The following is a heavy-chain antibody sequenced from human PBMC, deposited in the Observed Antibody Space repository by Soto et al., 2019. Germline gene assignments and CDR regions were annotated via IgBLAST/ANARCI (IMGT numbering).Heavy chain of an antibody. J-gene: IGHJ6*02. D-gene: IGHD5-12*01. V-gene: IGHV1-18*01. CDR1: GYTFTIYG. CDR2: ISPDNGNT. Sequence: QVQLVQSGGEVKKPGASVKVSCKASGYTFTIYGINWVRQAPGQGLAWMGWISPDNGNTNYAQKLQGRVTMTTDTSASTAYIERRSVRSDYPAVYYCARAIRYSRDGGMAVWGQGTAVTVSS. CDR3: ARAIRYSRDGGMAV.